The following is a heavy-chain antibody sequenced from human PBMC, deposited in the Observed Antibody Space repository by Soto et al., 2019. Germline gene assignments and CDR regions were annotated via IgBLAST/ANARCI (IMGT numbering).Heavy chain of an antibody. J-gene: IGHJ3*02. D-gene: IGHD2-15*01. V-gene: IGHV1-69*04. Sequence: VASVKVSCKGSGGTFSSYTISWVRQAPGQGLEWMGRIIPILGIANYAQKFQGRVTITADKSTSTAYMELSSLRSEDTAVYYCVRENLAPHSLGRAFDIWGQGTMVTVSS. CDR3: VRENLAPHSLGRAFDI. CDR2: IIPILGIA. CDR1: GGTFSSYT.